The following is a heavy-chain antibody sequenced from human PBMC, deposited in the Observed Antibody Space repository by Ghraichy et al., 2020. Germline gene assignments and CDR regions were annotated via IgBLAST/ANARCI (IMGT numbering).Heavy chain of an antibody. CDR1: GFTFSSYW. CDR2: IKQDGSEK. J-gene: IGHJ4*02. V-gene: IGHV3-7*01. CDR3: ARERLNNFDY. Sequence: GESLNISCAASGFTFSSYWMSWVRQAPGKGLEWVANIKQDGSEKYYVDSVKGRFTISRDNAKNSLYLQMNSLRAEDTAVYYCARERLNNFDYWGQGTLVTVSS.